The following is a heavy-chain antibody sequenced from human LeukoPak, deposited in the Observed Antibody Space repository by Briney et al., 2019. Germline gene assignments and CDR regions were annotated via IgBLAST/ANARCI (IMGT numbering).Heavy chain of an antibody. CDR3: AKDQRAATDY. J-gene: IGHJ4*02. V-gene: IGHV3-23*01. CDR1: GFTFNSYA. Sequence: GGSLRLSCAASGFTFNSYAMSWVRQAPGKGLEWVSAISGSGGSTYYADSVKGRFTISRDNSKNTLYLQMNSLRAEDTAVYSCAKDQRAATDYWGQGTLVTVSS. CDR2: ISGSGGST. D-gene: IGHD6-13*01.